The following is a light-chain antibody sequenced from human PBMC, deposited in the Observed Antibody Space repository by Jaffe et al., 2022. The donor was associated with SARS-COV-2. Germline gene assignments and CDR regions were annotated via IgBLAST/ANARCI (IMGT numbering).Light chain of an antibody. CDR3: QQYGSGGHT. V-gene: IGKV3-20*01. CDR2: GAS. CDR1: QSVSSSY. Sequence: EIVLTQSPGTLSLSPGERATLSCRASQSVSSSYLAWYQQKPGQAPRLLIYGASSRATGIPDRFSGSGSGTDFTLTISRLEPEDFAVYYCQQYGSGGHTFGQGTKLEIK. J-gene: IGKJ2*01.